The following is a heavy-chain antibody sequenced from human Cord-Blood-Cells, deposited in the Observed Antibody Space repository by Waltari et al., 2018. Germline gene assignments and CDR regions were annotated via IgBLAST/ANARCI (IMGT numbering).Heavy chain of an antibody. CDR1: GFTFDDYA. CDR3: ATGWDAFDI. V-gene: IGHV3-9*03. Sequence: EVQLVESGGGLVQPGRSLRLSCAASGFTFDDYALPWVRQAPGKGLEWVSGISWNSGSIGYADSVKGRFTISRDNAKNSLYLQMNSLRAEDMALYYCATGWDAFDIWGQGTMVTVSS. D-gene: IGHD6-13*01. J-gene: IGHJ3*02. CDR2: ISWNSGSI.